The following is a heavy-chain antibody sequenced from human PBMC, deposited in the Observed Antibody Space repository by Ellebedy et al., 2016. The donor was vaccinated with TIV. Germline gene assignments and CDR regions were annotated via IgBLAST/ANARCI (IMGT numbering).Heavy chain of an antibody. CDR2: IKQDGSEK. D-gene: IGHD2-21*02. Sequence: GESLKISXAASGFTFSAYWMHWVRQAPGKGLEWVANIKQDGSEKYYVDSVKGRFTISRDNAKNSLYLQMNSLRAEDTAVYYCARALGGGHCYWGQGTLVTVSS. CDR3: ARALGGGHCY. V-gene: IGHV3-7*01. CDR1: GFTFSAYW. J-gene: IGHJ4*02.